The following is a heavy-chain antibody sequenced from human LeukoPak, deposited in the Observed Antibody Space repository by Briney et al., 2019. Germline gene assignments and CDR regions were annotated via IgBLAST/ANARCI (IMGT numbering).Heavy chain of an antibody. J-gene: IGHJ1*01. CDR2: ISYDESKI. Sequence: HPGGSLRLSCTGSGFAFTNYAMHWVRQAPGEGLEWVAVISYDESKIYYADSVKGRFTISRDLSTNTLYLQMNSPTTEDTAMYFCARRPVAAEYFQHWGQGTLVTVSS. V-gene: IGHV3-30*03. CDR3: ARRPVAAEYFQH. CDR1: GFAFTNYA. D-gene: IGHD6-25*01.